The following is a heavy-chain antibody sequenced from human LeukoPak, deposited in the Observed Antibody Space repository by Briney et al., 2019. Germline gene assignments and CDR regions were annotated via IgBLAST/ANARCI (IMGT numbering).Heavy chain of an antibody. D-gene: IGHD6-13*01. CDR1: GFTFNNYT. CDR2: IDWYGGST. J-gene: IGHJ4*02. CDR3: AKDVEGAAAAHGGYFDY. Sequence: GGTLCLSCAASGFTFNNYTFHWFCNPQGPGKGRASLIDWYGGSTYYADSVKGRFTISRDNSKNSLYLQMNSLRTEDTALYYCAKDVEGAAAAHGGYFDYWGQGTLVTVSS. V-gene: IGHV3-43*01.